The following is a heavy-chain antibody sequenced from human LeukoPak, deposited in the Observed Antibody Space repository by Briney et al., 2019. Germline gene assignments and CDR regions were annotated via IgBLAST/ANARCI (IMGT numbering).Heavy chain of an antibody. J-gene: IGHJ4*02. Sequence: SETLSLTCTVSGGSISSYYWSWIRQPPGKGLEWIGYIYYSGSTNYNPSLKSRVTISVDTSKNQFSLRLSSVTAADTAVYYCASGDSSSWYGDYWGQGTLVTVSS. CDR3: ASGDSSSWYGDY. D-gene: IGHD6-13*01. V-gene: IGHV4-59*01. CDR2: IYYSGST. CDR1: GGSISSYY.